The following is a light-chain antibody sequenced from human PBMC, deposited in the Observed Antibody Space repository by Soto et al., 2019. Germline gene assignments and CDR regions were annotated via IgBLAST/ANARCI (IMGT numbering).Light chain of an antibody. V-gene: IGKV3-20*01. CDR2: GAS. CDR1: QSVSNNF. Sequence: EIVXTQSPGTLSLSLGERATLSCRASQSVSNNFLAWYQQKPGQAPRLLIYGASSRATGIPDRFSGSGSGTDFTLTISRLQTEDFGVYYCQQYATSPPRTFGQGTKVDIK. CDR3: QQYATSPPRT. J-gene: IGKJ1*01.